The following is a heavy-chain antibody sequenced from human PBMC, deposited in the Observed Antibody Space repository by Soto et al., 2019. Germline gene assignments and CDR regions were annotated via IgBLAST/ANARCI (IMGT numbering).Heavy chain of an antibody. Sequence: PGGSLRLSCAASGFTFSSYAMSWVRQAPGKGLEWVSAISGSGGSTYYADSVKGRFTISRDNSKNTLYLQMNSLRAEDTAVYYCATHHRSSSSQTFDYWGQGXLVTVSS. D-gene: IGHD6-6*01. CDR1: GFTFSSYA. CDR2: ISGSGGST. J-gene: IGHJ4*02. CDR3: ATHHRSSSSQTFDY. V-gene: IGHV3-23*01.